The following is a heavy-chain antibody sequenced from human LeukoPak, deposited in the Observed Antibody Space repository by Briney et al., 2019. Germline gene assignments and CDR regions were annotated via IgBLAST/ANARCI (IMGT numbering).Heavy chain of an antibody. Sequence: PGRSLRLSCGASGFISNMYAIHWVRQAPGKGLEWVAVISYDGSDEKYADFVKGRFTISRDSSKNTLSLQMNSLRVEDTAVYYCGREGQWGPHSPGNYHYMDVWGRGTTVTVSS. CDR3: GREGQWGPHSPGNYHYMDV. CDR1: GFISNMYA. D-gene: IGHD6-19*01. V-gene: IGHV3-30*04. CDR2: ISYDGSDE. J-gene: IGHJ6*03.